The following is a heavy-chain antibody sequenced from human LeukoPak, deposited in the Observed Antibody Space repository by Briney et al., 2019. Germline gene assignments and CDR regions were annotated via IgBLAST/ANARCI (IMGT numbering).Heavy chain of an antibody. J-gene: IGHJ3*02. CDR3: AREGSSSGWCPNHDAFDI. CDR1: GFTFSSYS. CDR2: ISSSSSYI. Sequence: PGGSLRLSCAASGFTFSSYSMNWVRQAPGKGLEWVSSISSSSSYIYYADSVKGRFTISRDNAKNSLYLQMNSLRAEDTAVYYCAREGSSSGWCPNHDAFDIWGQGTMVTVSS. V-gene: IGHV3-21*01. D-gene: IGHD6-19*01.